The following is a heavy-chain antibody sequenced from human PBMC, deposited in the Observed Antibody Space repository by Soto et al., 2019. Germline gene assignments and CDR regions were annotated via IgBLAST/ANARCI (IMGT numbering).Heavy chain of an antibody. CDR1: GLTFSSCE. V-gene: IGHV3-48*03. J-gene: IGHJ4*02. D-gene: IGHD2-8*01. CDR2: IGSRGSTV. Sequence: EVQLVESGGGLVQPGGSLRLSCVASGLTFSSCEMNWVRQAPGKGLEWVSYIGSRGSTVYHADSVKGRFTISRDNAKSSLFLQMNSLRAEDTAVYYCAGRYCTNGVCHLGLSDYWGQGTLVTVSS. CDR3: AGRYCTNGVCHLGLSDY.